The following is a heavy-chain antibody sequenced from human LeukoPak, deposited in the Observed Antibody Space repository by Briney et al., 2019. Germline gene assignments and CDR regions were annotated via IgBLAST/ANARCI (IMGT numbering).Heavy chain of an antibody. J-gene: IGHJ4*02. CDR2: ISASNGNT. V-gene: IGHV1-18*01. D-gene: IGHD3-22*01. Sequence: VASVKVSCKASGYTFTSNGISWVRHDPGQGLEWMGWISASNGNTNYAQKLQGRVTMTTDTSTSTAYMELRSLRSDDTAVYYCARVSPWYYDSSGYITDGYWGQGTLVTVSS. CDR1: GYTFTSNG. CDR3: ARVSPWYYDSSGYITDGY.